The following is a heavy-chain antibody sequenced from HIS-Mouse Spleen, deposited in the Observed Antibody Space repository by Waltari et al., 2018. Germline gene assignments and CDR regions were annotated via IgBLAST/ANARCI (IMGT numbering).Heavy chain of an antibody. CDR2: IKSKTDGGTT. D-gene: IGHD3-9*01. J-gene: IGHJ4*02. CDR1: GVTFSNAW. Sequence: EVQLVESGGGLVKPGGSLRLSCAASGVTFSNAWMSWVRQDPGKGLDWVGHIKSKTDGGTTDYAAPVKGRFTISRDDSKNTLYQQMNSLKTEDTAVYYCIATTGYWGQGTLVTVSS. CDR3: IATTGY. V-gene: IGHV3-15*01.